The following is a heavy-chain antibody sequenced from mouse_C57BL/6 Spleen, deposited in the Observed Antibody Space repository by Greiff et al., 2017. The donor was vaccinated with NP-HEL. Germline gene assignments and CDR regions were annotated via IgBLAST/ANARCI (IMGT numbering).Heavy chain of an antibody. D-gene: IGHD1-1*01. J-gene: IGHJ2*01. V-gene: IGHV1-55*01. CDR3: ARSLYYYGRGDYYFDY. Sequence: QVQLKQPGAELVKPGASVKMSCKASGYTFTSYWITWVKQRPGQGLEWIGDIYPGSGSTNYNEKFKSKATLTVDTSSSTAYMQLSSLTSEDSAVYYCARSLYYYGRGDYYFDYWGQGTTLTVSS. CDR1: GYTFTSYW. CDR2: IYPGSGST.